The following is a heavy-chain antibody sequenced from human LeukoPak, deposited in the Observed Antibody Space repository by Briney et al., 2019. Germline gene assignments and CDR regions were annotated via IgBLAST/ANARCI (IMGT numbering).Heavy chain of an antibody. V-gene: IGHV4-39*07. Sequence: SETLSLTCSVSNGSISSSRYFWGWIRQPPGKGLEWIGSIDYSGSTYYNPSLKSRVTISEDTSKNQFSLKLNSVTAADTAVYFCARGPYSYDSSGAFDIWGQGTMVTVSS. CDR2: IDYSGST. J-gene: IGHJ3*02. CDR1: NGSISSSRYF. D-gene: IGHD3-22*01. CDR3: ARGPYSYDSSGAFDI.